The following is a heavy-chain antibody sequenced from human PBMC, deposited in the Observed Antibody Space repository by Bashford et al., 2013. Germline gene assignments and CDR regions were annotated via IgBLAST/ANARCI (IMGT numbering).Heavy chain of an antibody. Sequence: SETLSLTCAVSGGSISNNEWWSWVRQPPGKGLQWIGEISHSGSTNYNPSLKSRVTISVDKSKNLFSLKLSSVTAADTAVYYCADLTNDYVGQGTLVTVSS. J-gene: IGHJ4*02. CDR1: GGSISNNEW. CDR2: ISHSGST. V-gene: IGHV4-4*02. D-gene: IGHD1-14*01. CDR3: ADLTNDY.